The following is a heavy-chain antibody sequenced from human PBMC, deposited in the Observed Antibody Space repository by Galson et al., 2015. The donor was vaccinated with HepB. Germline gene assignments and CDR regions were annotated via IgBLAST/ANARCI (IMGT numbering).Heavy chain of an antibody. Sequence: SLRLSCAASGFTFSSYSMNWVRQAPGKGLEWVSYISSSSSTIYYADSVKGRFTISRDNAKNSLYLQMNSLRAEDTAVYYCARTLYYDFWSGYYIPLFDYWGQGTLVTVS. D-gene: IGHD3-3*01. V-gene: IGHV3-48*01. J-gene: IGHJ4*02. CDR2: ISSSSSTI. CDR3: ARTLYYDFWSGYYIPLFDY. CDR1: GFTFSSYS.